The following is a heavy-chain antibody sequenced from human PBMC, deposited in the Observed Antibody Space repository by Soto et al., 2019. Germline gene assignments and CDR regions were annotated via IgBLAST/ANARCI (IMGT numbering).Heavy chain of an antibody. V-gene: IGHV1-69*01. Sequence: QVQLVQSGGEAKKPGSSVNFSCKASGGTFSTYAISWVRRAPGQGLEWMGGIIPLFGTANYAQKFQGRVTITADESTTTAYMELSSLRSEDTAVYYCAADVGASARTFDYWGQGSLVTVSS. CDR3: AADVGASARTFDY. CDR1: GGTFSTYA. J-gene: IGHJ4*02. CDR2: IIPLFGTA. D-gene: IGHD1-26*01.